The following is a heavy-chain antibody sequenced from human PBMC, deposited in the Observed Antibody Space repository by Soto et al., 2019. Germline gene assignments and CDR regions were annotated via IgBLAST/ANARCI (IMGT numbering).Heavy chain of an antibody. V-gene: IGHV4-61*01. CDR1: GDSVSSSSYY. Sequence: SETLSLTCTVSGDSVSSSSYYWSWIRQPPGKGLEWIGYIYYSGSTNYNPSLKSRVTISVDTSKNQFSLKLSSVTAADTAVYYCARATTWIIPDYYYYGMDVWGQGTTVTVSS. J-gene: IGHJ6*02. CDR2: IYYSGST. D-gene: IGHD1-1*01. CDR3: ARATTWIIPDYYYYGMDV.